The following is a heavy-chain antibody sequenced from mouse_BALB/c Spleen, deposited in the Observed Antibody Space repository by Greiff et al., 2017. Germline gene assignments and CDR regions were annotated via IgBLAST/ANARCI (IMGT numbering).Heavy chain of an antibody. Sequence: EVKLVESGGGLVQPGGSRKLSCAASGFTLSSFGMHWVRQAPEKGLEWFAYISSGSSTIYYADTVKGRFTISRDNPKNTLFLQMTSLRSEDTAMYYCATSNWDGAMDYWGQGTSGTVSS. V-gene: IGHV5-17*02. CDR1: GFTLSSFG. CDR3: ATSNWDGAMDY. D-gene: IGHD4-1*01. J-gene: IGHJ4*01. CDR2: ISSGSSTI.